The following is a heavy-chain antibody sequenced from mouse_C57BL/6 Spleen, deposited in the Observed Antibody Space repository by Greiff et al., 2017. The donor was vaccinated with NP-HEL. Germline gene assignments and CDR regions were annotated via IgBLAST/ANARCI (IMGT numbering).Heavy chain of an antibody. V-gene: IGHV1-74*01. CDR3: AQRAYYSNAYYFDD. CDR1: GYTFTSYW. CDR2: IHPSDSDT. J-gene: IGHJ2*01. Sequence: QVQLKQPGAELVKPGASVKVSCKASGYTFTSYWMHWVKQRPGQGLEWIGRIHPSDSDTNYNQKFKGKATLTVDKSSSTAYMQLSSLTSEDSAVYYCAQRAYYSNAYYFDDWGQGTTLTVSS. D-gene: IGHD2-5*01.